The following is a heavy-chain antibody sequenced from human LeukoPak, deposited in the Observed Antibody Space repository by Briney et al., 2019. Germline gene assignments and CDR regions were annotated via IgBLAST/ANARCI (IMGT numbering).Heavy chain of an antibody. Sequence: ASVKVSCKVSGYTLTELSMHWVRQAPGKGLEWMGSFDPEDGETIYAQKFQGRVTMTEDTSTDTAYMELSSLRSEDTAVYYCATEGYCSGGSRSLGWFDPWGQGTLVTVSS. V-gene: IGHV1-24*01. CDR3: ATEGYCSGGSRSLGWFDP. CDR2: FDPEDGET. CDR1: GYTLTELS. D-gene: IGHD2-15*01. J-gene: IGHJ5*02.